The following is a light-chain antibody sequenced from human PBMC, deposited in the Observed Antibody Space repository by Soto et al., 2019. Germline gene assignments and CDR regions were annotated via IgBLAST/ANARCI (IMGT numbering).Light chain of an antibody. V-gene: IGKV3-20*01. CDR3: HHYDSSPPYT. J-gene: IGKJ5*01. CDR2: AAS. CDR1: RSLASSY. Sequence: EIVLTQSPATLSLSPGERATLSCRASRSLASSYLAWYQHKPGQAPRLLIYAASSRATGIPDRFIGSGSGTDFTLTISRLEPDDSAVYHCHHYDSSPPYTFGQGTRLEIK.